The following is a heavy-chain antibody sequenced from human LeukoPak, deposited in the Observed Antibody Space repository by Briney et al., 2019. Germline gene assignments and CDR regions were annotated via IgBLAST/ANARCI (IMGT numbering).Heavy chain of an antibody. D-gene: IGHD3-10*01. CDR2: IYATDLT. CDR3: ARGFGSGTSPIDL. J-gene: IGHJ5*02. V-gene: IGHV4-61*02. Sequence: SQTLSLTCTVSGDSISSGSKYWNWIRQSAGKGLEWIGRIYATDLTNYNPSLKSRVTLSVDMSKNELSLTLKSVTAADTAVYYCARGFGSGTSPIDLWGQGALVTVSS. CDR1: GDSISSGSKY.